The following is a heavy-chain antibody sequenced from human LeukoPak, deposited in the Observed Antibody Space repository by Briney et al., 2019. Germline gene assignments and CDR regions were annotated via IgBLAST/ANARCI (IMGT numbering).Heavy chain of an antibody. CDR2: KQNDGSTT. CDR3: GREQSAYYVHAFDP. V-gene: IGHV3-30*02. J-gene: IGHJ5*02. D-gene: IGHD3-3*01. Sequence: PGGSLRLSCAASGFTFSYYGMHWVRQAPGKGLEWVAFKQNDGSTTFYADSVKGRFTISRDNSKNTLFLQMNSLRTDDTAVYYCGREQSAYYVHAFDPWGRGTLVTVSS. CDR1: GFTFSYYG.